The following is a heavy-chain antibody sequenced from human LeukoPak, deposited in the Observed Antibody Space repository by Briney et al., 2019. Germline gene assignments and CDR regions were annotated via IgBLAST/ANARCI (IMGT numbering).Heavy chain of an antibody. CDR1: GFTFTTSW. V-gene: IGHV3-74*01. Sequence: GGSLRLSCAASGFTFTTSWMHWFRQAPGKGLVWVSRITGDGSSTTYADSVKGRFTISRDNAKNTVFLQMISLRAEDTAVYYCARDTGWYFDLWGRGTLVTVSS. D-gene: IGHD4-17*01. CDR3: ARDTGWYFDL. CDR2: ITGDGSST. J-gene: IGHJ2*01.